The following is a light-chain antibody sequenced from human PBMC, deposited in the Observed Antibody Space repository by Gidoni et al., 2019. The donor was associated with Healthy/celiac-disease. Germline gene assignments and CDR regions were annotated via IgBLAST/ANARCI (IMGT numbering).Light chain of an antibody. CDR2: AAS. Sequence: DIQLTQSPSFLSASVGDRVTITCRASQGISSYLAWYQQKPGKAPKLLIYAASTVQSGDPSRFSGSGSGTEFTLTISSMQPEDFATYYCQQLNSFRGFGQGTKVEIK. CDR1: QGISSY. J-gene: IGKJ1*01. CDR3: QQLNSFRG. V-gene: IGKV1-9*01.